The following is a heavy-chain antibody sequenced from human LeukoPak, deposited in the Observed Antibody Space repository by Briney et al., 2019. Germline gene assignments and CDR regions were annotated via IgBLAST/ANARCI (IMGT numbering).Heavy chain of an antibody. D-gene: IGHD3-16*01. CDR3: ARGKRGFTPFDY. J-gene: IGHJ4*02. CDR1: GGSFSDYY. Sequence: KTSETLSLTYAVYGGSFSDYYWSGIRQPPGKGLEWIGEINHSGSTNYNPSLKSRVTISVDKSKNQFSLKLSSVTAADTAVYYCARGKRGFTPFDYWGQGTLVTVSS. CDR2: INHSGST. V-gene: IGHV4-34*01.